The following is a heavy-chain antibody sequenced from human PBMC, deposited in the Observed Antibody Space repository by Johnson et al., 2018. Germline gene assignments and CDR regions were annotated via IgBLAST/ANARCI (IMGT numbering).Heavy chain of an antibody. J-gene: IGHJ3*02. CDR3: ARRRDGYCSGADCFIDAFDI. CDR1: GFTFSSYA. D-gene: IGHD2-15*01. CDR2: ISGSGDSA. Sequence: VQLVQSGGGLVQPGGSLRLSCAASGFTFSSYAMSWVRQAPGKGLEWVSGISGSGDSAYYADSVNGRFTISRDNSKNSLYLQMNSLRDEDTAVYYCARRRDGYCSGADCFIDAFDIWGQGTMVTVSS. V-gene: IGHV3-23*04.